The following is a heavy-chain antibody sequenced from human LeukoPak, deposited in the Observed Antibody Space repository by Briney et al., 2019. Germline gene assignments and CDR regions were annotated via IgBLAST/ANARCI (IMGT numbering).Heavy chain of an antibody. CDR3: ARSMTTVMQFDY. J-gene: IGHJ4*02. CDR2: INPNSGGT. D-gene: IGHD4-17*01. Sequence: GASVKVSCKASGYTFTEYYMHWVRQAPGQGLEWMGWINPNSGGTNYAQKFQGRVTMTRDTSISTAYMELSRLRSDDTAVYYCARSMTTVMQFDYWGQGTLVTVSS. CDR1: GYTFTEYY. V-gene: IGHV1-2*02.